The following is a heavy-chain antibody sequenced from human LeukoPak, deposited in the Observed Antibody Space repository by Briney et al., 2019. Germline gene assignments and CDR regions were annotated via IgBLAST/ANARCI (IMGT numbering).Heavy chain of an antibody. CDR2: INPSGGST. CDR1: GYTFTSYY. J-gene: IGHJ4*02. D-gene: IGHD2/OR15-2a*01. CDR3: ARLARGISQSKYRNSLLYFFDY. V-gene: IGHV1-46*01. Sequence: ASVKVSCKASGYTFTSYYMHWVRQAPGQGLEWMGIINPSGGSTSYAQKFQGRVTMTRDTSKNQFSLKLSSVTAADTATFYCARLARGISQSKYRNSLLYFFDYWGQGTLVTVSS.